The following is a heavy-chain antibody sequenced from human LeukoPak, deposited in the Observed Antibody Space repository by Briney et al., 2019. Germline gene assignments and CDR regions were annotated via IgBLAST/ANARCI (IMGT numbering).Heavy chain of an antibody. CDR1: GGSISYYY. V-gene: IGHV4-59*01. J-gene: IGHJ6*02. CDR2: IYYSGST. Sequence: PSETLSLTCTVSGGSISYYYLSWIRQPPGKGLEWIGYIYYSGSTNYNPSLKSRVTILVDTSKNQLSLKLSSVTAADTAVYYCARTYRWNGMDVWGQGTTVTVSS. CDR3: ARTYRWNGMDV. D-gene: IGHD2-8*02.